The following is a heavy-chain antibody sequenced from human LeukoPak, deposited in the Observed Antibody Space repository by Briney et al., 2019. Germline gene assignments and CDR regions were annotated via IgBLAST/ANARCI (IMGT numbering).Heavy chain of an antibody. CDR3: ARDSMDGKDS. Sequence: ASVKVSCKASGYTFTGYYMPWVRQAPPQRPEWMGWINPNSGGTNYAQKFQGRVTMTRDTSISTAYMELSRLRSDDTAVYYCARDSMDGKDSWGQGTLVTVSS. V-gene: IGHV1-2*02. CDR1: GYTFTGYY. D-gene: IGHD2-8*01. J-gene: IGHJ4*02. CDR2: INPNSGGT.